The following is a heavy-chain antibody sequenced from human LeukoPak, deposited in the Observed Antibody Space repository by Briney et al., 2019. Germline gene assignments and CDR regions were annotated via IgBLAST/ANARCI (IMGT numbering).Heavy chain of an antibody. CDR3: AREGESQAGYYSY. CDR2: IYYSGST. J-gene: IGHJ4*02. Sequence: PSETLSLTCTVSGGSTSSNNCYWGWIRQPPGKGLEWIGSIYYSGSTHYNPSLKSRVTISVDTSKNQFSLKLSSVTAADTAVYYCAREGESQAGYYSYWGQGTLVTVSS. V-gene: IGHV4-39*07. D-gene: IGHD2-2*03. CDR1: GGSTSSNNCY.